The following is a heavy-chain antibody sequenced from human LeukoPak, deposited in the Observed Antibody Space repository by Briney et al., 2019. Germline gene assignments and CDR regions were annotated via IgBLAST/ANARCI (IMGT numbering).Heavy chain of an antibody. V-gene: IGHV3-30*03. CDR1: GFTFSSYG. D-gene: IGHD5-18*01. CDR3: AGKWIHDAFDI. Sequence: QSGRSLRLSCAASGFTFSSYGMHWVRQAPGKGLEWVAVIPYDGSNKYYADSVKGRFTISRDNSKNTLYLQMNSLRAEDTAVYYCAGKWIHDAFDIWGQGTMVTVSS. CDR2: IPYDGSNK. J-gene: IGHJ3*02.